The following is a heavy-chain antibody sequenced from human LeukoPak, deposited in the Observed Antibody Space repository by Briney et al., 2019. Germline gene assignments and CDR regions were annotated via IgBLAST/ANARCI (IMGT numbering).Heavy chain of an antibody. Sequence: PGGSLRLSCAASGFTFSSYGMHWVRQAPDKGLEWVAVIWYDGSNKYYADSVKGRFTISRDNSKNTLYLQMNSLRAEDTAVYYCARDIAAAGPDYWGQGTLVTVSS. V-gene: IGHV3-33*01. CDR1: GFTFSSYG. CDR3: ARDIAAAGPDY. D-gene: IGHD6-13*01. J-gene: IGHJ4*02. CDR2: IWYDGSNK.